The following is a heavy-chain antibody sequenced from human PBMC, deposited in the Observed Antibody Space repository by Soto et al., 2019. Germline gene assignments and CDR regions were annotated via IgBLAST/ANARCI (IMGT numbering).Heavy chain of an antibody. CDR1: GGTFSSYA. CDR2: IIPIFGTA. D-gene: IGHD6-6*01. J-gene: IGHJ4*02. V-gene: IGHV1-69*13. Sequence: SEKVSCKASGGTFSSYAISWLRQAPGQGLEWMGGIIPIFGTANYAQKFQGRVTINADESTSTAYMELSSLRSEDTAVYYCARDAEPADLTIAARPANFDYWGQGTMVTVSS. CDR3: ARDAEPADLTIAARPANFDY.